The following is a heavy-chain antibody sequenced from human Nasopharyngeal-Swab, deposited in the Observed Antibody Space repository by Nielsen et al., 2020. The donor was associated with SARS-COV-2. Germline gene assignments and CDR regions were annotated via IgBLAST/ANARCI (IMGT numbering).Heavy chain of an antibody. J-gene: IGHJ6*04. V-gene: IGHV4-30-2*04. D-gene: IGHD1-7*01. CDR2: IYNSGST. CDR3: ARRTRYGITGTRGGFPV. Sequence: WIRQPPGKGLEWIGYIYNSGSTYYNPSLKSRVTISVDTSKNQFSLKLSSVTAADTAVYYCARRTRYGITGTRGGFPVWGKGTTVTVSS.